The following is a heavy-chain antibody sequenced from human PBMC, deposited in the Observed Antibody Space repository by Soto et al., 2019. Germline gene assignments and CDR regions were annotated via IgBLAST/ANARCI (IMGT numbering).Heavy chain of an antibody. CDR2: IYHSGGT. J-gene: IGHJ4*02. CDR3: ARAGYSSSWYYFDY. CDR1: GGSISSGGYS. Sequence: SETLSLTCAVSGGSISSGGYSWSWIRQPPGKGLEWIGYIYHSGGTYYNPSLKSRVTISVDRSKNQFSLKLSSVTAADTAVYYCARAGYSSSWYYFDYWGQGTLVTVSS. D-gene: IGHD6-13*01. V-gene: IGHV4-30-2*01.